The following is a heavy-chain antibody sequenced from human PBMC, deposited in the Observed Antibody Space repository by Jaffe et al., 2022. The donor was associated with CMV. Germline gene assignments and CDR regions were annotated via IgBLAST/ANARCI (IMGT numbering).Heavy chain of an antibody. D-gene: IGHD5-12*01. Sequence: QVQLVQSGAEVKKPGSSVKVSCKASGGTFSSYAISWVRQAPGQGLEWMGGIIPIFGTANYAQKFQGRVTITADESTSTAYMELSSLRSEDTAVYYCAREGLIVATMDADNWFDPWGQGTLVTVSS. CDR1: GGTFSSYA. CDR2: IIPIFGTA. V-gene: IGHV1-69*01. CDR3: AREGLIVATMDADNWFDP. J-gene: IGHJ5*02.